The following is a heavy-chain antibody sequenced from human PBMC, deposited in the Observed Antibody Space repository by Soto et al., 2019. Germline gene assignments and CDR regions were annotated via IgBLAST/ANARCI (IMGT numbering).Heavy chain of an antibody. D-gene: IGHD2-21*01. V-gene: IGHV1-69*01. CDR3: ARDLFSPSGFDY. CDR2: IITIFGTA. CDR1: GGTFSSYA. Sequence: QVQLVQSGAEVKKPGSSVKVSCKASGGTFSSYAISWVRQAPGQGLEWMGGIITIFGTANYAQKFQGRVTLSADESTSTAYMELSSLRSEDTAVYYCARDLFSPSGFDYWGQGSLVTVSS. J-gene: IGHJ4*02.